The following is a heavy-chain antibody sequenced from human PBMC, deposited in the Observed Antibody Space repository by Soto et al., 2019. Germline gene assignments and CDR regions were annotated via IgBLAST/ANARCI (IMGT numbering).Heavy chain of an antibody. Sequence: XXTLSLTCTVSRGSISSYYWSWIRQPPGKGLEWIGXIYYTXSPNHNTSINXXVTLSADXXKNQFSLKLSSVTAADTAVYYCARDYGDYALDYWGQGTLVTASS. D-gene: IGHD4-17*01. J-gene: IGHJ4*02. V-gene: IGHV4-59*01. CDR1: RGSISSYY. CDR3: ARDYGDYALDY. CDR2: IYYTXSP.